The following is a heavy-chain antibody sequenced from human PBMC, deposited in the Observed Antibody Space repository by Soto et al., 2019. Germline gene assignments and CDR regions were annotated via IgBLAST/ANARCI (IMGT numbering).Heavy chain of an antibody. D-gene: IGHD3-3*01. Sequence: ASVKVSCKASGYTFTSYGISWVRQAPGQGLEWMGWISAYNGNTNYAQKLQGRVTMTTDTSTSTAYMELRSLRSDDTAVYYCARMKGGFGVPPNWFDPWGQGTLVTVSS. CDR2: ISAYNGNT. V-gene: IGHV1-18*01. J-gene: IGHJ5*02. CDR1: GYTFTSYG. CDR3: ARMKGGFGVPPNWFDP.